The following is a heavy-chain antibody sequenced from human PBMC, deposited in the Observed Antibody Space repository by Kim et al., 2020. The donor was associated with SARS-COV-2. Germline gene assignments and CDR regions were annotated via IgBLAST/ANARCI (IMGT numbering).Heavy chain of an antibody. CDR2: MNPNSGNT. CDR1: GYTFTSYD. D-gene: IGHD3-9*01. J-gene: IGHJ6*03. CDR3: SRRLRYFDWLSPSYYYYYMDV. V-gene: IGHV1-8*01. Sequence: ASVKVSCKASGYTFTSYDINWVRQATGQGLEWMGWMNPNSGNTGYAQKCQGRVTMTRNTSISTAYMELSSLRSEDTAVYYCSRRLRYFDWLSPSYYYYYMDVWGKGTTVTVSS.